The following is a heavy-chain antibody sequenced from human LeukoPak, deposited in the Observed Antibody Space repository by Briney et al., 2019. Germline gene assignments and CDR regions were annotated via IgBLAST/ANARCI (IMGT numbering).Heavy chain of an antibody. CDR1: GGPFSGYF. J-gene: IGHJ4*02. V-gene: IGHV4-34*01. Sequence: PSETLSLTCAVSGGPFSGYFWSWIRQPPGKGLEWIGEIHNSGNTNYNPSLNSRVTISEDTSKNQIYLNLRSVTAADSAVYYCARRYYYNLGSFPFDFWGQGTLVTVSS. D-gene: IGHD3-10*01. CDR3: ARRYYYNLGSFPFDF. CDR2: IHNSGNT.